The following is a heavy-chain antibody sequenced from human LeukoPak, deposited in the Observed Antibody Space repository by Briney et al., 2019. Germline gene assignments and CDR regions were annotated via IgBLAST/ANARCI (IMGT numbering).Heavy chain of an antibody. V-gene: IGHV4-59*01. CDR3: ARDALLWFGSERWFDP. J-gene: IGHJ5*02. CDR1: GGSISRYY. Sequence: SSETLSLTCTVSGGSISRYYWSWIRQPPGKGLEWIGYIYYSGSTNYNPSLKSRVTISVDTSKNQFSLKLSSVTAADTAVYYCARDALLWFGSERWFDPWGQGTLVTVSS. D-gene: IGHD3-10*01. CDR2: IYYSGST.